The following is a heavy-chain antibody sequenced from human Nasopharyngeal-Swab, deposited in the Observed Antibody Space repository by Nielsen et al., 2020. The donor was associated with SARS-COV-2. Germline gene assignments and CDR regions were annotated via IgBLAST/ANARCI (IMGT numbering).Heavy chain of an antibody. V-gene: IGHV3-21*01. CDR3: ARWDYSNYDLDY. J-gene: IGHJ4*02. Sequence: GGSLRLCCAASGYTFSSYSMNWVRQAPGKGLEWVSSISSSSSYIYYADSLKGRFTISRDNAKNSLYLQMNSLSAEDTAVYYCARWDYSNYDLDYWGQGTLVTVSS. CDR2: ISSSSSYI. D-gene: IGHD4-11*01. CDR1: GYTFSSYS.